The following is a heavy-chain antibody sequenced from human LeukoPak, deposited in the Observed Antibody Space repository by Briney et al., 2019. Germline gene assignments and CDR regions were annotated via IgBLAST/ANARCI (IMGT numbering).Heavy chain of an antibody. CDR2: ISAYNGNT. D-gene: IGHD3-9*01. V-gene: IGHV1-18*01. CDR1: GYTFTSCG. CDR3: ARDVFDILTGYLSGYYYYMDV. J-gene: IGHJ6*03. Sequence: GASVKVSCKASGYTFTSCGITWVRQAPGQGLEWMGWISAYNGNTNYAQKLQGRVTMTTDTSTSTAYMELRSLRSDDTAVYYCARDVFDILTGYLSGYYYYMDVWGKGTTVIVSS.